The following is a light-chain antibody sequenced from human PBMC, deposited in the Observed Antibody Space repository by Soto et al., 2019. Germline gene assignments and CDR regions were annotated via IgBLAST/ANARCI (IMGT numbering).Light chain of an antibody. CDR2: EVN. Sequence: QSALTQPPSASGSPGQSVTISCTGTRSDVGDYNYVSWYQQHPGKAPKLIIYEVNKRPSGVPDRFSGSKSGNTASLSVSGLQAEPEADYYFSSYAGSNHLEVFGGGTKLTVL. CDR3: SSYAGSNHLEV. J-gene: IGLJ2*01. CDR1: RSDVGDYNY. V-gene: IGLV2-8*01.